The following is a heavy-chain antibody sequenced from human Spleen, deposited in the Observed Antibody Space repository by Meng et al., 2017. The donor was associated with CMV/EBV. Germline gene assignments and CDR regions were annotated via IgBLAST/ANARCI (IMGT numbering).Heavy chain of an antibody. CDR1: GYTFTGYY. V-gene: IGHV1-2*02. D-gene: IGHD3-3*01. Sequence: ASVKVSCKASGYTFTGYYMHWVRQAPGQGLEWMGWINPNSGGTNYAQKFQGRVTMTRDTPISTAYMELSRLRSDDTAVYYCARGSITIFGVVTQNGDYWGQGTLVTVSS. CDR3: ARGSITIFGVVTQNGDY. CDR2: INPNSGGT. J-gene: IGHJ4*02.